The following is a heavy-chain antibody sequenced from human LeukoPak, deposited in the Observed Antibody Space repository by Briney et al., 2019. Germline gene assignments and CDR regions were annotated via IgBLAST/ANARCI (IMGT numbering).Heavy chain of an antibody. J-gene: IGHJ3*02. Sequence: GGSLRLSCVVSGFTFSSYAMSWVSQAPGKGLEWVSYISYSSSTIYYADSVKGRFTISRDNGKNTLYLQMNSLRAEDTAVYYCATYQGNSSGYYSPTAFDIWGQGTMVTVSS. CDR2: ISYSSSTI. CDR3: ATYQGNSSGYYSPTAFDI. CDR1: GFTFSSYA. D-gene: IGHD3-22*01. V-gene: IGHV3-48*01.